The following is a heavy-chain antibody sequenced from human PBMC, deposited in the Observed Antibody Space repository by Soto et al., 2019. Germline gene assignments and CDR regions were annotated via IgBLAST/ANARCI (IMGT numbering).Heavy chain of an antibody. CDR3: ATSKRGYSLAY. J-gene: IGHJ4*02. CDR1: GYTLTELS. Sequence: QVQLVQSCAEVKKPGASVKVSCKVSGYTLTELSMHWVRQAPGKGLEWMEGFDPEDGETIYAQKFQARVTMTEDTSTDTAYMELSSLRSGEMAVHYCATSKRGYSLAYRGQGTLVTVSS. CDR2: FDPEDGET. D-gene: IGHD2-15*01. V-gene: IGHV1-24*01.